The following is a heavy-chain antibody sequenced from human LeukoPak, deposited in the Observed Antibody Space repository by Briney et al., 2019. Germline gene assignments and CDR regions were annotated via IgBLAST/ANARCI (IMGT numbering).Heavy chain of an antibody. CDR2: ISGSGGST. Sequence: GVSLRLSCAASGFTFSSFAMSWVRQAPGKGLEWVSDISGSGGSTYYADSVKGRFTISRDNSKNTLYLQINNLRAEDTAVYYCAKSTFGIVGAIDYWGQGTLVTVSS. V-gene: IGHV3-23*01. CDR1: GFTFSSFA. D-gene: IGHD1-26*01. J-gene: IGHJ4*02. CDR3: AKSTFGIVGAIDY.